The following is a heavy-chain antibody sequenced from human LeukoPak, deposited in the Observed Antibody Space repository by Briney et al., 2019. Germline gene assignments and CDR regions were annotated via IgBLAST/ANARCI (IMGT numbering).Heavy chain of an antibody. CDR3: VPLPDGV. Sequence: GGSLRLSCAAPGFSFSSYWMSWVRQAPGKGPEWVGNIKQDGSDKYYVDSVKGRFTISRDNAKNSLYLQMNSLRAEDTAVYYCVPLPDGVWGQGTLVTVSS. CDR2: IKQDGSDK. D-gene: IGHD4-17*01. V-gene: IGHV3-7*01. J-gene: IGHJ4*02. CDR1: GFSFSSYW.